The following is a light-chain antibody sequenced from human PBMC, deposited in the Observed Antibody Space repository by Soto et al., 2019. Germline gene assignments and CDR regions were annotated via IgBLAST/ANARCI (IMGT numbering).Light chain of an antibody. Sequence: DIPMTQSPSTLSASIGERVTITCRASQSISNWLAWYQRKPGKAPKLLIYAASTLQSGVPSRFSGSESGTEFTLTISSLQPEDFGDYICQQSYKTPFTFGPGTKVEIK. J-gene: IGKJ3*01. CDR2: AAS. V-gene: IGKV1-39*01. CDR1: QSISNW. CDR3: QQSYKTPFT.